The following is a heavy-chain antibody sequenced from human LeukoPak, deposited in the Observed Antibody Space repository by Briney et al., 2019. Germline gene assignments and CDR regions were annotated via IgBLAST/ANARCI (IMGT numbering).Heavy chain of an antibody. J-gene: IGHJ4*02. Sequence: SVKVSCKASGGTFSSYAISWVRQAPGQGLEWMGRIIPILGIANYAQKFQGRVTITADKSTSTAYMELSSLRSEDTAVYYCASLEEGSWFGESIDYWGQGTLVTVSS. CDR3: ASLEEGSWFGESIDY. V-gene: IGHV1-69*04. CDR1: GGTFSSYA. CDR2: IIPILGIA. D-gene: IGHD3-10*01.